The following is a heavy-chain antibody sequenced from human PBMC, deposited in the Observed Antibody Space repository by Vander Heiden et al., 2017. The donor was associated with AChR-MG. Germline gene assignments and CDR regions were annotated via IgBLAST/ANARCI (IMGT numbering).Heavy chain of an antibody. CDR1: GFTFSSYA. CDR2: ISGSGGST. V-gene: IGHV3-23*01. D-gene: IGHD3-3*01. J-gene: IGHJ6*02. Sequence: EVQLLESGGGLVQPGGSLRLSCAASGFTFSSYAMGWVRQAPGKGLEWVSAISGSGGSTYYADSVKGRFTISRDNSKNTLYLQMNSLRAEDTAVYYCAKDGTTIFGVVSIYYGMDVWGQGTTVTVSS. CDR3: AKDGTTIFGVVSIYYGMDV.